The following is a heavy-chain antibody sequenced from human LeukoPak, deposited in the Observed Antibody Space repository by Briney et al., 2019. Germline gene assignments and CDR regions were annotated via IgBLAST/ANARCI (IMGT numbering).Heavy chain of an antibody. V-gene: IGHV4-59*01. Sequence: SETLSLTCTVSGGSIRSYYWSWIRQPPGKGLEWIGYIYYSGSTNYNPSLKSRVSISVDTSKNQFSLKLSSVTAADTAVYYCARTGSTVTMLYPFDHWGQGTLVIVSS. CDR1: GGSIRSYY. CDR3: ARTGSTVTMLYPFDH. J-gene: IGHJ4*02. CDR2: IYYSGST. D-gene: IGHD4-17*01.